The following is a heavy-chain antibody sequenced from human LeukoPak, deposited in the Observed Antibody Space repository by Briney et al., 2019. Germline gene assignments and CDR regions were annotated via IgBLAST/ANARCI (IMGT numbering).Heavy chain of an antibody. CDR2: ISYDGSNK. J-gene: IGHJ4*02. Sequence: GRSLRLSCAASGFTFSSYAVHWVRQAPGKGLEWVAVISYDGSNKYYADSVKGRFTISRDNSKNTLYLQMNSLRAEDTAVYYCARDSLRGVLRYFDWFFDYWGQGTLVTVSS. V-gene: IGHV3-30*04. CDR3: ARDSLRGVLRYFDWFFDY. CDR1: GFTFSSYA. D-gene: IGHD3-9*01.